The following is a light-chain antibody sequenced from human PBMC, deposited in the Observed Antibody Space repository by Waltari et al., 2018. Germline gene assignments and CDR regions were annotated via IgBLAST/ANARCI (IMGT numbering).Light chain of an antibody. Sequence: EIVLTQSAGTMSLSPGDRAPISCRASQSVSRTLAWYQQKPGRAPRLLISHASSRATGIPDRFSVSGSGTDFSLTISRLEPEDFAVYYCQKYGTLPATFGQGTKVEIK. CDR3: QKYGTLPAT. V-gene: IGKV3-20*01. J-gene: IGKJ1*01. CDR1: QSVSRT. CDR2: HAS.